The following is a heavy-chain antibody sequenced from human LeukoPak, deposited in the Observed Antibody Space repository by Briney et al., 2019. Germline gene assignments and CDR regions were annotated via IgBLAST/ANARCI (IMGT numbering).Heavy chain of an antibody. CDR1: GFTFSSYS. CDR2: ISSSSSTI. V-gene: IGHV3-48*01. CDR3: AVIGVRGVISAHWFDP. J-gene: IGHJ5*02. Sequence: RGSLRLSCAASGFTFSSYSMNWVRQAPGKGLEWVSYISSSSSTIYYADSVKGRFTISRDNAKNSLYLQMNSLRAEDTAVYYCAVIGVRGVISAHWFDPWGQGTLVTVSS. D-gene: IGHD3-10*01.